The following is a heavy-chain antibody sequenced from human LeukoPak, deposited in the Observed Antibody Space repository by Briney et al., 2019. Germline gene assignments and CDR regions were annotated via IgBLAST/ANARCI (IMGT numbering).Heavy chain of an antibody. CDR1: GFTFSSYW. CDR3: ARRGTSSSWYVCDY. Sequence: GGSLRLSCAASGFTFSSYWMCWVRQAPGKGLEWVANIKQDGSEKYYVDSVKGRFTISRDNAKNSLYLQMNSLRAEDTAVYYCARRGTSSSWYVCDYWGQGTLVTVSS. V-gene: IGHV3-7*03. D-gene: IGHD6-13*01. J-gene: IGHJ4*02. CDR2: IKQDGSEK.